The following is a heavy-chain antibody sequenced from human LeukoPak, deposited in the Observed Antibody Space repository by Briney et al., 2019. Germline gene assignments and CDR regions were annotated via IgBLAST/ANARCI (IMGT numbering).Heavy chain of an antibody. CDR3: AKVPPTCSACYRGPSDY. J-gene: IGHJ4*02. CDR1: GFTFSSYA. V-gene: IGHV3-23*01. D-gene: IGHD2-2*02. Sequence: GGSLRLSCAVSGFTFSSYAMNWVRQAPGKGLEWVSTISGSGSSTYHADPVKGRFTISRDNSKNTLYLQMNSLRAEDTAVYYCAKVPPTCSACYRGPSDYRGQGTLVAVSS. CDR2: ISGSGSST.